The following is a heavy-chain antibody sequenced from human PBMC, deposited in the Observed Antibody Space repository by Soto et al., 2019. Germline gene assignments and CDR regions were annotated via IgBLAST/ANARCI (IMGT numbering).Heavy chain of an antibody. V-gene: IGHV4-34*01. D-gene: IGHD6-6*01. J-gene: IGHJ4*02. CDR3: ARAEARRTGLDY. CDR1: GGSFSGYY. Sequence: SETLSLTCAVYGGSFSGYYWSWIRQPPGKGLEWIGEINHSGSTNYNPSLKSRVTISVDTSKNQFSLKLSSVTAADTAVYYCARAEARRTGLDYWGQGTLVTVSS. CDR2: INHSGST.